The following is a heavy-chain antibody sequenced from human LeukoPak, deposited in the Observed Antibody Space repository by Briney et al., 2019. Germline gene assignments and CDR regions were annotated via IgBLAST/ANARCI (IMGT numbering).Heavy chain of an antibody. V-gene: IGHV3-15*01. CDR1: GFTFSNAW. CDR3: TTGNWIS. J-gene: IGHJ4*02. D-gene: IGHD1-1*01. CDR2: IKSKTDGGTT. Sequence: PGGSPRLSCAASGFTFSNAWMSWVRQAPGKGLEWVGRIKSKTDGGTTDYAAPVKGRFSITRDGSQNTLYLQMNSLKTEDTAVYYCTTGNWISWGQGTLVTVSS.